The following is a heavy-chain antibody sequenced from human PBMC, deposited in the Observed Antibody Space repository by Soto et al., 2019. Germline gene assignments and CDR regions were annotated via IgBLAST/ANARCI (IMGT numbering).Heavy chain of an antibody. Sequence: QVQLVQSGAEVKKPGASVKVSCKASRYAFTSYYIHWVRQAPGQGLEWMGWINPNNGYTKYTQKFQGRVTVTRDMSITTAYLELTRLQSDDTAVYYCAKAKFDFWSGYWSPSLDFWGQGTLVTVSS. CDR1: RYAFTSYY. V-gene: IGHV1-2*02. CDR2: INPNNGYT. J-gene: IGHJ4*02. D-gene: IGHD3-3*01. CDR3: AKAKFDFWSGYWSPSLDF.